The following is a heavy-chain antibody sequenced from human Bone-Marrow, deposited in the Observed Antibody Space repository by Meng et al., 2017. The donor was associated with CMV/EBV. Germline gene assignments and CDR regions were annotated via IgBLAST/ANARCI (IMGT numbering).Heavy chain of an antibody. D-gene: IGHD3-10*01. Sequence: GVLKLSCAASGFTLSTYDMSWVRQAPGKGREWFSILYSGGSRAYYADSVKGRFTIPRDDSKNSLYLPMNSLGAEETAIYYCAKGGHIDYCGQGVLVTVSS. V-gene: IGHV3-23*03. CDR2: LYSGGSRA. J-gene: IGHJ4*02. CDR3: AKGGHIDY. CDR1: GFTLSTYD.